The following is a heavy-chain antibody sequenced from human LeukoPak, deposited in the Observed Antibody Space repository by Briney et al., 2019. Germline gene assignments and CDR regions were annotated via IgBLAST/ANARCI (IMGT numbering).Heavy chain of an antibody. J-gene: IGHJ5*02. CDR2: ISGSGGST. D-gene: IGHD3-22*01. CDR1: GFTLSSYA. V-gene: IGHV3-23*01. CDR3: AKDACYYYDSSGYQNWFDP. Sequence: PGGSLRLSCAASGFTLSSYAMSWVRQAPGKGLEWVSAISGSGGSTYYADSVKGRFTISRDNSKNTLYLQMNSLRAEDTAVYYGAKDACYYYDSSGYQNWFDPWGQGTLVTLSS.